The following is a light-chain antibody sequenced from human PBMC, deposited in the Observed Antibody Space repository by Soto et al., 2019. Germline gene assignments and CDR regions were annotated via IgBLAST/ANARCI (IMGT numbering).Light chain of an antibody. CDR3: QQSYSTPHT. Sequence: DSQMSQPPSALSASVVYRVTITCGASQSISSYLDWYQQKPGKAPKLLIYAASSLQSGVPSRFSGSGSGTDFTLTISSLQPEDFATYYCQQSYSTPHTFGQGTRLDIK. J-gene: IGKJ5*01. V-gene: IGKV1-39*01. CDR2: AAS. CDR1: QSISSY.